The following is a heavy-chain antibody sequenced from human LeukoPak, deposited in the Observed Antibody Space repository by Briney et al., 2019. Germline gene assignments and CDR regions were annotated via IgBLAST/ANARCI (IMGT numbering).Heavy chain of an antibody. J-gene: IGHJ3*02. CDR1: GFTFSSYA. CDR3: AKGSRVGATVGDAFDI. CDR2: ISGSGGST. V-gene: IGHV3-23*01. D-gene: IGHD1-26*01. Sequence: GGSLRLSCAASGFTFSSYAMSWVRQAPGKGLEWVSAISGSGGSTYYADSVKGRFTISRDNSKNTLYLRMNSLRAEDTAVYYCAKGSRVGATVGDAFDIWGQGTMVTVSS.